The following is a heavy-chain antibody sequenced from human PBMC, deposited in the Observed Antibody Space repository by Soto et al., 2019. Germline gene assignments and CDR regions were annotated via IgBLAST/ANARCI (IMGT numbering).Heavy chain of an antibody. CDR1: GYTFTSYA. CDR3: ARDAKGLDD. Sequence: QVQLVQSGAEVKKPGASVKVSCKASGYTFTSYAMHCVRQAPGQRLEWMGWINAGNGNTKHSQKFQGRVTITRDTSASTAYMELSSLRYADTAVYYCARDAKGLDDWGRGTLVTVSS. J-gene: IGHJ4*02. V-gene: IGHV1-3*01. CDR2: INAGNGNT.